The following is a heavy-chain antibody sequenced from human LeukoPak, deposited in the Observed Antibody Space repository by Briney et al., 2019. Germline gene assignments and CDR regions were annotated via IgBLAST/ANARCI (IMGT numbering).Heavy chain of an antibody. Sequence: QPGRSLRLSCAASGFTFDAYGMHWVRQAPGKGLEWVAVISHHGTTNEYCSDSVKGRFTISRDNSKNTLYLQMNTLGTEDTAVYYCAKDSASLSSHFATYFDYWGQGTLVTVSS. J-gene: IGHJ4*02. D-gene: IGHD6-13*01. CDR1: GFTFDAYG. CDR3: AKDSASLSSHFATYFDY. CDR2: ISHHGTTNE. V-gene: IGHV3-30*18.